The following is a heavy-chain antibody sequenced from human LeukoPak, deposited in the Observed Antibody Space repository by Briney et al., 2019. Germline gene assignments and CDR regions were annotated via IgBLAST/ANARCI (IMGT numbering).Heavy chain of an antibody. Sequence: ASVKVSSKASGYTFTSYYMHWVRQAPGQGLEWMGIINPSGGSTTYAHKFQGGVTMTRDTSTSTVYMELSSLRSEDTAVYYCASETGDTAMAYRPPHYMDVWGKGTTVTVSS. CDR1: GYTFTSYY. J-gene: IGHJ6*03. V-gene: IGHV1-46*01. CDR3: ASETGDTAMAYRPPHYMDV. D-gene: IGHD5-18*01. CDR2: INPSGGST.